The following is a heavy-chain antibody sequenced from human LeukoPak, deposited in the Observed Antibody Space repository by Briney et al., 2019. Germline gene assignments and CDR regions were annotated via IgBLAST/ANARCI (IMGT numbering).Heavy chain of an antibody. J-gene: IGHJ6*04. V-gene: IGHV3-48*03. CDR2: ISSSGSTI. D-gene: IGHD3-10*02. CDR1: GFTFSSYE. Sequence: GGSLRLSCAASGFTFSSYEMNWVRQAPGKGLEWVSYISSSGSTIYYADSVKGRFTVSRDNAKNSLYLQMNSLRAEDTAVYYCAELGITMIGGVWGKGTTVTISS. CDR3: AELGITMIGGV.